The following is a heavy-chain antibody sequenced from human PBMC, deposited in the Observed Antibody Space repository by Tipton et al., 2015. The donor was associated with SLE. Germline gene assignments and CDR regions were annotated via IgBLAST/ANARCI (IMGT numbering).Heavy chain of an antibody. Sequence: GSLRLSCAASGFSFSNYAMTWVRQAPGKGLEWVSAIRGSGATSYYADSVKGRFTISRDNSKNMLFLQMNSLTVEDTAVYYCARDLVGPTGYGMDVWGQGTTVTVSS. CDR3: ARDLVGPTGYGMDV. D-gene: IGHD1-26*01. CDR2: IRGSGATS. J-gene: IGHJ6*02. V-gene: IGHV3-23*01. CDR1: GFSFSNYA.